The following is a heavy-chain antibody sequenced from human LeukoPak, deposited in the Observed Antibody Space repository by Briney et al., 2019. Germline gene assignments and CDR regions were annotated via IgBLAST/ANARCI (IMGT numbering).Heavy chain of an antibody. CDR1: GFTFSSYA. Sequence: PGGSLRLSCAAPGFTFSSYAMSWVRQAPGKGLEWVSSIGGNTYYADSVKGRFTISRDNSKNTLYLQMDSLRAGDTALYYCAKETVAGYGNGMAVWGQGTTATVSS. J-gene: IGHJ6*02. D-gene: IGHD6-19*01. V-gene: IGHV3-23*01. CDR2: IGGNT. CDR3: AKETVAGYGNGMAV.